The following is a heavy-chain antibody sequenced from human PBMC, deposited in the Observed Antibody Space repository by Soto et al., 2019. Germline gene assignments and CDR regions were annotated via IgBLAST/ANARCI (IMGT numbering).Heavy chain of an antibody. CDR3: ARDLGYYYDSSGYFG. CDR2: ISAGSNYK. J-gene: IGHJ4*02. V-gene: IGHV3-21*04. CDR1: GFTFNGYS. D-gene: IGHD3-22*01. Sequence: PGGSLRLSCAASGFTFNGYSMNWVRQAPGKGLEWVSSISAGSNYKYYADSVKGRFTISRDNAKNALFLQMNSLRAEDTAVYYCARDLGYYYDSSGYFGWGQGTLVTVSS.